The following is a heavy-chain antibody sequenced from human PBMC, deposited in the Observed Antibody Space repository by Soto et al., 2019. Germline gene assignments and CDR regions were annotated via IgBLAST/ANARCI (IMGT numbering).Heavy chain of an antibody. J-gene: IGHJ5*02. CDR1: GFTFSNFA. V-gene: IGHV3-23*01. D-gene: IGHD4-17*01. Sequence: DVQLLESGGGLVQPGGSLRLSCAASGFTFSNFAMSWVRQAPGKGLESVSAIGGGGADTYYADSVKGRFTISRDNSKTTLYLQLYSLRAEDTAAYYCAKDAVDDNGEWDWLDHWGQGTLVTVSS. CDR2: IGGGGADT. CDR3: AKDAVDDNGEWDWLDH.